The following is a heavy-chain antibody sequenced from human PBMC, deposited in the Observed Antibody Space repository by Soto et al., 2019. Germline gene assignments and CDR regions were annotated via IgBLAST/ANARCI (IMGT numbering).Heavy chain of an antibody. CDR2: ISSSSTYI. CDR3: ARASVGTRWGTGFDP. D-gene: IGHD2-15*01. J-gene: IGHJ5*02. V-gene: IGHV3-21*01. CDR1: GFTFSTYS. Sequence: PGGSLRLSCAASGFTFSTYSMTWVRQAPGKGLEWVSSISSSSTYIYYIDLVKGRFTISRDNADNSLYLQMNSLRAEDTAVYYCARASVGTRWGTGFDPWGQGTLVTVSS.